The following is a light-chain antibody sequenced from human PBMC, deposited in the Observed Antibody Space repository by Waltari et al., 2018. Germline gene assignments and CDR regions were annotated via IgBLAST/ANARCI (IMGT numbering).Light chain of an antibody. Sequence: DIRMTQSPSTLSASAGDRVIISCRASQSISQWLAWYQQKPGKAPKLLIYEASTLKSGVPSRFSGTGSGTDFTLTISSLQPDDFATYYCQQYNSYSLLTFGGGTKVEIK. CDR3: QQYNSYSLLT. CDR1: QSISQW. CDR2: EAS. J-gene: IGKJ4*01. V-gene: IGKV1-5*03.